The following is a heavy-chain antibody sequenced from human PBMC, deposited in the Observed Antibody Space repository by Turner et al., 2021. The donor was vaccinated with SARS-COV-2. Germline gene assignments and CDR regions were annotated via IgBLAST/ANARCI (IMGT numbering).Heavy chain of an antibody. CDR2: IYYSGST. CDR3: ASPSVDFWSGSYYGMDV. Sequence: QLHLQESGPGLVKPSETLSLTCTVAGGSISSSSYYWVWLRQPTGKGLEWIGSIYYSGSTYYNPPLKSRVTISVDTSKNQFSLKLISVTAADTAVYYCASPSVDFWSGSYYGMDVWGQGTTVTVSS. J-gene: IGHJ6*02. CDR1: GGSISSSSYY. V-gene: IGHV4-39*01. D-gene: IGHD3-3*01.